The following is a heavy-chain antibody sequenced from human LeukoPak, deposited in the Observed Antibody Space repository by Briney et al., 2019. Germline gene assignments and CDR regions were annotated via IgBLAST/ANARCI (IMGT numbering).Heavy chain of an antibody. D-gene: IGHD5-12*01. J-gene: IGHJ6*04. Sequence: GGSLRLSCAASGFNFGSYWMTWVRQAPGKGLEWLANINRDGSEKWYVDSLKGRFTISRDNAKNSLYLQMNSLIVEDTAIYYCAREDIAGPKDVWGKGTTVTVSS. V-gene: IGHV3-7*01. CDR3: AREDIAGPKDV. CDR1: GFNFGSYW. CDR2: INRDGSEK.